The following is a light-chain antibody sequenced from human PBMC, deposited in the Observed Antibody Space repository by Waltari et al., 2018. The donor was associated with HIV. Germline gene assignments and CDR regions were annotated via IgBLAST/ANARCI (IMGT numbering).Light chain of an antibody. V-gene: IGLV1-51*01. CDR2: NTN. CDR3: GTWDNSLRAGV. J-gene: IGLJ2*01. Sequence: QAVLTQPPSVSAAPGQKVSISCSGNSFNLGSNYVSWYQQLPGRAPKLLIYNTNERPAGIPDRFSGSVSDTSATLGITGLQTGDEADYYCGTWDNSLRAGVFGGGTKLTVL. CDR1: SFNLGSNY.